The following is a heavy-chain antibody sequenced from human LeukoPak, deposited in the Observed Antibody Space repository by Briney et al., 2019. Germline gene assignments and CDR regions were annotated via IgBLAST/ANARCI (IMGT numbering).Heavy chain of an antibody. V-gene: IGHV4-39*01. Sequence: SETLSLTCTVSGGSISSSSYYWGWIRQPPGKGLEWIGSIYYSGSTYYNPSLKSRVTISVDTSKNQFSLKLSSVTAADTAVYYCVTRPGYYDSSGYVFNYWGQGALVTVSS. J-gene: IGHJ4*02. CDR1: GGSISSSSYY. CDR2: IYYSGST. D-gene: IGHD3-22*01. CDR3: VTRPGYYDSSGYVFNY.